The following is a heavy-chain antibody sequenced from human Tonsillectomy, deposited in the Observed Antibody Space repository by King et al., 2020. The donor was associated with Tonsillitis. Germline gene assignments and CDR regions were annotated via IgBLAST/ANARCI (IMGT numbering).Heavy chain of an antibody. V-gene: IGHV4-34*01. CDR1: GGSFSGYY. D-gene: IGHD3-10*01. CDR2: INHSGST. CDR3: ARGGEYYCGSGSYSPANWFDP. J-gene: IGHJ5*02. Sequence: VQLQQWGAGLLKPSETLSLTCAVYGGSFSGYYWTWIRQPPGKGLEWIGEINHSGSTNYNPSLKSRVTISVDTSKNQFSLKLSSVTAADTAVYYCARGGEYYCGSGSYSPANWFDPWGQGTLVTVSS.